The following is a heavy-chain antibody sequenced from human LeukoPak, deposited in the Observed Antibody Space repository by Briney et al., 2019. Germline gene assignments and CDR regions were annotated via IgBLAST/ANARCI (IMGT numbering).Heavy chain of an antibody. V-gene: IGHV1-46*01. CDR2: INPSGGTT. J-gene: IGHJ4*02. CDR1: GYTFTSYY. CDR3: ARSGSAGTGFDY. Sequence: ASVKVSCKASGYTFTSYYMHWVRQAPGQGLEWMGIINPSGGTTSYAQKFQGRVTMTRDTSTSTVYMELRSLRSEDTAVYYCARSGSAGTGFDYWGQGTLVTVSS. D-gene: IGHD6-13*01.